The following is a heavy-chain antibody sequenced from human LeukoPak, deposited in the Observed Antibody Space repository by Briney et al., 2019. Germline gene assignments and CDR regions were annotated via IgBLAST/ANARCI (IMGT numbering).Heavy chain of an antibody. Sequence: PGGSLRLSCAASGFSFSGYWMTWVRQAPGKGLEWVAVIWFDGINKYYADSVKGRFTISRDNSRNTLFLQMNSLRAEDTAVYYCATGATSGSEAFDIWGQGTMVTVSS. CDR2: IWFDGINK. CDR1: GFSFSGYW. J-gene: IGHJ3*02. CDR3: ATGATSGSEAFDI. D-gene: IGHD1-26*01. V-gene: IGHV3-33*08.